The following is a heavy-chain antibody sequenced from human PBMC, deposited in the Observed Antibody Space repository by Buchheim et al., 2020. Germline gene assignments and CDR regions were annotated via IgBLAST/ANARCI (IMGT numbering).Heavy chain of an antibody. J-gene: IGHJ6*02. CDR2: IDPSDSYT. CDR1: GYSFTSYW. V-gene: IGHV5-10-1*01. CDR3: TLGVVAATTPGDYYYGMDV. D-gene: IGHD2-15*01. Sequence: EVQLVQSGAEVKKPGESLRISCKGSGYSFTSYWISWVRQMPGKGLEWMGRIDPSDSYTNYSPSFQGHVTISADKSISTASPQWSSLKASDTAMYYCTLGVVAATTPGDYYYGMDVWGQGTT.